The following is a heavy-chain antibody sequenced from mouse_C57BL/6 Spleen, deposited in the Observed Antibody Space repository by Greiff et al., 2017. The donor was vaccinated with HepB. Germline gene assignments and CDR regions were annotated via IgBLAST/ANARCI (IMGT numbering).Heavy chain of an antibody. D-gene: IGHD1-1*01. Sequence: EVKLVESEGGLVQPGSSMKLSCTASGFTFSDYYMAWVRQVPEKGLEWVANINYDGSSTYYLDSLKSRFIISRDNAKNILYLQMSSLKSEDTATYYCAREGVVPHWYFDVWGTGTTVTVSS. J-gene: IGHJ1*03. CDR3: AREGVVPHWYFDV. V-gene: IGHV5-16*01. CDR1: GFTFSDYY. CDR2: INYDGSST.